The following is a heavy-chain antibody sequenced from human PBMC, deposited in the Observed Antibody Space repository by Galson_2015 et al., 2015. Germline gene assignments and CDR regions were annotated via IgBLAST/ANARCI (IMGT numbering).Heavy chain of an antibody. CDR3: ASDRSYYYFAMDV. Sequence: SLRLSCAASGFTFSKYSMNWVRQAPGKGLECTSYISSSSNSIYYADSVKGRFTISRDNDKNLLYLQMNSLRDEDTAVYYCASDRSYYYFAMDVWGQGTTVTVSS. V-gene: IGHV3-48*02. CDR2: ISSSSNSI. CDR1: GFTFSKYS. J-gene: IGHJ6*02.